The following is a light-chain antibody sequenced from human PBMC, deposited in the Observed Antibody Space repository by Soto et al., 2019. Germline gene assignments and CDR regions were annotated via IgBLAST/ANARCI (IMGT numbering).Light chain of an antibody. J-gene: IGKJ5*01. CDR2: GAS. V-gene: IGKV3-20*01. Sequence: EIVITQSPVALSVSPGERATLSCRASKTISSNLAWYQHKPGQAPRLLIYGASNRATGIPDRFSGSGSGTDFTLTITRLEPEDFAVYYCQQYGSSSIACGQGTRLEIK. CDR3: QQYGSSSIA. CDR1: KTISSN.